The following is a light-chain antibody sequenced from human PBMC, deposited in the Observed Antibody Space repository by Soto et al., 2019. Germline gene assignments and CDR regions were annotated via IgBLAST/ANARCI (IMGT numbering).Light chain of an antibody. CDR1: SSNIGAGYD. V-gene: IGLV1-40*01. CDR2: GNN. J-gene: IGLJ3*02. CDR3: QSYDSSLSGWV. Sequence: QSVLTQPPSVAGAPGQRVTISCTGSSSNIGAGYDVHWYLQLPGTAPKLVISGNNNRPSGVPDRFSGSKSGTSASLAITGLHAEDEADYYCQSYDSSLSGWVFGGGTQLAVL.